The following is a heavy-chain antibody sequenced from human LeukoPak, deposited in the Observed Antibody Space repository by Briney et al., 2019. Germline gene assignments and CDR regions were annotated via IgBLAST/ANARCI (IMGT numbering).Heavy chain of an antibody. CDR3: ARDLLWFGEKHAFDI. CDR1: GGSISSYD. CDR2: IYTSGST. J-gene: IGHJ3*02. Sequence: PSETVSLTCTVSGGSISSYDWSWIRQPAGKGLEWIGRIYTSGSTNYNPSLKSRVTMSVDTSKNQFSLKLSSVTAADTAVYYCARDLLWFGEKHAFDIWGQGTMVTVSS. D-gene: IGHD3-10*01. V-gene: IGHV4-4*07.